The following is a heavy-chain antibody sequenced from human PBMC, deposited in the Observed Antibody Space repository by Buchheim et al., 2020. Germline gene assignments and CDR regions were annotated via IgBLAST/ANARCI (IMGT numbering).Heavy chain of an antibody. CDR3: ARRGSYYYDSSGYYLD. J-gene: IGHJ4*02. CDR2: IYYSGST. V-gene: IGHV4-39*01. Sequence: QLQLQESGPGLVKPSETLSLTCTVSGGSISSSSYYWGWIRQPPGKGLEWIGSIYYSGSTYYNPSLKSRVTISVDTSKNQFSLKLSSVTAADTAVYYCARRGSYYYDSSGYYLDWCQGTL. D-gene: IGHD3-22*01. CDR1: GGSISSSSYY.